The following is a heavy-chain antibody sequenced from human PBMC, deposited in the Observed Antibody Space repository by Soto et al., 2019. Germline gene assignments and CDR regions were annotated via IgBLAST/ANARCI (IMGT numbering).Heavy chain of an antibody. CDR2: IIPIFGTA. D-gene: IGHD2-2*01. CDR3: ARACVSTSCHGYFQH. J-gene: IGHJ1*01. CDR1: GGTFSSYA. V-gene: IGHV1-69*12. Sequence: QVQLVQSGAEVKKPGSSVKVSCKASGGTFSSYAISWVRQAPGQGLEWMGGIIPIFGTANYAQKVQGRVTLTADECTSTAYMELSRPRSDDTAVQYCARACVSTSCHGYFQHCGQGTLFAVSS.